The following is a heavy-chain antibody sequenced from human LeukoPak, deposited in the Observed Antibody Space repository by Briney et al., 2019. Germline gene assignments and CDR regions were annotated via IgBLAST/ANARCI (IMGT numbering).Heavy chain of an antibody. CDR2: IRSKANSYAT. J-gene: IGHJ4*02. Sequence: GGSLRLYCAASGFTFSGSAMHWVRQASGLGLQRVGRIRSKANSYATAYAASVKGRFTISRDDSKNTAYLQMNSLKTEDTAVYYCTRQGYGDYDGYWGQGTLVTVSS. D-gene: IGHD4-17*01. CDR1: GFTFSGSA. CDR3: TRQGYGDYDGY. V-gene: IGHV3-73*01.